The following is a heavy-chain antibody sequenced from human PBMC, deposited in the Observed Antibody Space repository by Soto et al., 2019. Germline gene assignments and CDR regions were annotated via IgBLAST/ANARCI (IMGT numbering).Heavy chain of an antibody. CDR1: GGSVSSGSSY. Sequence: QVQLQESGPGLVKPSETLSLTCTVSGGSVSSGSSYWSWIRQSPGKELEWIGYIYYSGSTNYNPSLKSRVTMSVATSKNQFSLRLNSVTAADTAIYYCARDLRDSSWYGGLDVWGQGTTVTVSS. J-gene: IGHJ6*02. D-gene: IGHD6-13*01. CDR2: IYYSGST. CDR3: ARDLRDSSWYGGLDV. V-gene: IGHV4-61*01.